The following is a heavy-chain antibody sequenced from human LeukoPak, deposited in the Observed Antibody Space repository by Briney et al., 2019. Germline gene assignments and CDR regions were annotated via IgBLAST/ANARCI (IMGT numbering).Heavy chain of an antibody. D-gene: IGHD3-9*01. J-gene: IGHJ5*02. CDR1: GGSFSGYY. CDR3: ARGLSYYDILTGYSRGNWFDP. CDR2: INHSGST. V-gene: IGHV4-34*01. Sequence: PPETLSLTCAVYGGSFSGYYWSWIRQPPGKGLEWIGEINHSGSTNYNPSLKSRVTISVDTSKNQFSLKLSSVTATDTAVYYCARGLSYYDILTGYSRGNWFDPWGQGTLVTVSS.